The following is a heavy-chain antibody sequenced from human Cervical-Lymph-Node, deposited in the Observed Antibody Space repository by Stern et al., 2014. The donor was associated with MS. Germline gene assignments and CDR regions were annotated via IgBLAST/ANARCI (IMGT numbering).Heavy chain of an antibody. D-gene: IGHD4-23*01. CDR1: GFTVSSND. CDR2: IYGGSNT. J-gene: IGHJ6*02. V-gene: IGHV3-66*01. CDR3: ARRRDYGVDSLRGMDV. Sequence: VQLVQSGGGLVQPGGSLRLSCAASGFTVSSNDMSWVRQAPGKGLEWVSIIYGGSNTHNADSVKGRFTISSDNSKNTLYLQMNSLRAEDTAVYYCARRRDYGVDSLRGMDVWGQGTTVTVSS.